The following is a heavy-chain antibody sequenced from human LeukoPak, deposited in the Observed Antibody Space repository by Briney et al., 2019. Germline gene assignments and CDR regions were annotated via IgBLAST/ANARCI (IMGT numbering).Heavy chain of an antibody. CDR1: GFTFSSYA. CDR2: ISGSGGST. Sequence: PGGSLRLSWAASGFTFSSYAMSWVRQAPGKGLEWVSAISGSGGSTYYADSVKGRFTISRDNSKDTLYLQMNSLRAEDTAVYYCARGPTNGQAFDYWGQGTLVSVSS. CDR3: ARGPTNGQAFDY. V-gene: IGHV3-23*01. D-gene: IGHD2-8*01. J-gene: IGHJ4*02.